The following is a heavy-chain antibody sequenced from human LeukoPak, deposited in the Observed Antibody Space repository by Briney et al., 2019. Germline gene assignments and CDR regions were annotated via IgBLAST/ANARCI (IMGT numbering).Heavy chain of an antibody. J-gene: IGHJ4*02. Sequence: SETLSLACTFSGASIGTDYWSWIRQPPGKGLEWIGYMYYSGSANYNPSLKSRVTVSVDTSKNQLSLKLRSVTAADTAVYYCARGVGYNNYYFDYWGQGILVTASS. D-gene: IGHD5-24*01. V-gene: IGHV4-59*01. CDR3: ARGVGYNNYYFDY. CDR2: MYYSGSA. CDR1: GASIGTDY.